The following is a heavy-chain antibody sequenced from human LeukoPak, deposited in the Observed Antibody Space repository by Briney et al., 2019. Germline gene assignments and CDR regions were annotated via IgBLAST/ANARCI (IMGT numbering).Heavy chain of an antibody. CDR1: GDSGSSKSVS. V-gene: IGHV6-1*01. J-gene: IGHJ4*02. CDR2: TRYRSTWNT. Sequence: SQTLSLTCAISGDSGSSKSVSWSWMRHSPSRGLEYLGRTRYRSTWNTFYSLSVEGRITINADTSRNEVSLRLSSVTPEDTALYYCVRDFNWAFDYWGQGTLVTVSS. CDR3: VRDFNWAFDY. D-gene: IGHD3-16*01.